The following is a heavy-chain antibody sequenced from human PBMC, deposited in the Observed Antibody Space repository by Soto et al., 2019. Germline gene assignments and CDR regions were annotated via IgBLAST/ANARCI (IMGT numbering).Heavy chain of an antibody. J-gene: IGHJ6*02. Sequence: GESLKITCKRSRYSFTSYWIGWVRQMPGKGLEWMGIIYPVDSDTRYSPSFQGQVTISADKSISTAYLQWSSLKASDTAMYYCARSAGERYCSGGRCYSDYYYYGMDVWGQGATVTVSS. V-gene: IGHV5-51*01. CDR1: RYSFTSYW. CDR2: IYPVDSDT. D-gene: IGHD2-15*01. CDR3: ARSAGERYCSGGRCYSDYYYYGMDV.